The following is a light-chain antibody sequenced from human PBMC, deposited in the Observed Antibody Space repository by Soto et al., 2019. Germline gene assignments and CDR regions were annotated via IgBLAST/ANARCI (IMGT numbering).Light chain of an antibody. J-gene: IGKJ5*01. CDR2: GAS. CDR1: QDIAGY. V-gene: IGKV1D-12*01. CDR3: EQAYSFPIT. Sequence: IRMSEAQCTVLASVGNRVTNTCRASQDIAGYLAWYQHKPGRTPELLIHGASRLQSGVPARFSGRGSGTDFTRSSNRLQPEEVATYYCEQAYSFPITFGQGTRLEIK.